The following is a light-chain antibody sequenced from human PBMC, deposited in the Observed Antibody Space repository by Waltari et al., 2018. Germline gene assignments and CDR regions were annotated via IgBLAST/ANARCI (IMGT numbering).Light chain of an antibody. J-gene: IGKJ1*01. CDR1: QNVGDY. Sequence: IQMTQSPSSLASSVGDIFPITCRASQNVGDYLNWYQQKSGKAPRLLIYTTSILQSGFPSRFSGSGSGTDFSLIINGLQPEDFATYYCQQTFSLETFGQGTKVEIK. CDR2: TTS. CDR3: QQTFSLET. V-gene: IGKV1-39*01.